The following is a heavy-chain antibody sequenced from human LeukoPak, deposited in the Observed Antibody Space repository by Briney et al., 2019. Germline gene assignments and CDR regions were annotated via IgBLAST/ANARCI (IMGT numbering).Heavy chain of an antibody. D-gene: IGHD6-13*01. CDR1: GFTFSSYA. J-gene: IGHJ4*02. V-gene: IGHV3-64D*06. CDR2: ISSNGGST. Sequence: GGSLRLSCSASGFTFSSYAMHWVRKAPGKGLEYVSGISSNGGSTDYADSVKGRFTISRDNSKSTLYPQVSSLRAEDTAVYYCVKGGVKAAAGQCWGQGTLVTVSS. CDR3: VKGGVKAAAGQC.